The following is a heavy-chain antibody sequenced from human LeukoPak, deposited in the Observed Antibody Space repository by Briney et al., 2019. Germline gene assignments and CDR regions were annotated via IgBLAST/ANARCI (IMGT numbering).Heavy chain of an antibody. D-gene: IGHD2-2*01. Sequence: GGSLRLSCTTSGFTFGDYAMSWVRQAPGKGLEWVSFIRSKYYGGTTEYVASVKGRFTISRGDSKSIAYLQMNSLKTEDTAVYYCTREYGSTSDYWGQGTLVTVSS. V-gene: IGHV3-49*04. J-gene: IGHJ4*02. CDR3: TREYGSTSDY. CDR2: IRSKYYGGTT. CDR1: GFTFGDYA.